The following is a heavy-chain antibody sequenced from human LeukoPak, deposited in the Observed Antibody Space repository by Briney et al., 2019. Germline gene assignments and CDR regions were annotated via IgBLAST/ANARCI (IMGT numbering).Heavy chain of an antibody. J-gene: IGHJ4*02. V-gene: IGHV3-33*01. CDR2: IWYDGSNK. Sequence: PGGSLRLSCAASGFTFSSYGMHWVRQAPGKGLEWVAVIWYDGSNKYYADSVKGRFTISRDNSKNTLYLQMNSLRAEDTAVYYCAREGVHCSGRSYLKAYWGQGTQVTVSS. CDR3: AREGVHCSGRSYLKAY. D-gene: IGHD2-15*01. CDR1: GFTFSSYG.